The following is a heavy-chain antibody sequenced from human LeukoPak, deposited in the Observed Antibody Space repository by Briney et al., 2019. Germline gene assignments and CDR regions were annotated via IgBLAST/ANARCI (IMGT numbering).Heavy chain of an antibody. CDR1: GGSFSGYY. V-gene: IGHV4-34*01. J-gene: IGHJ5*02. D-gene: IGHD2-8*01. CDR2: INHSGST. CDR3: ARGGRGCTNGVCYRIGGWFDP. Sequence: SETLSVTCAVYGGSFSGYYWSWIRQPPGKGLERIGEINHSGSTNYNPSLKSRVTISVDTSKNQFSLKLSSVTAADTAVYYCARGGRGCTNGVCYRIGGWFDPRGQGTLVTVSS.